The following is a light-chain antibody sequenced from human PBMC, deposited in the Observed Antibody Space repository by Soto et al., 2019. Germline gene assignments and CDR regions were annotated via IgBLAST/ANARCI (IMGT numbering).Light chain of an antibody. Sequence: DSQMTQSPSSLSVSVGDRVTITCQASQDIGKNLNWYQQKPGKAPKLLIYDASNLETGVPSRFSGSGSGTDFTFTISRLQPEDIATYYCQHYDNLPSVTFGQGTRLEI. CDR3: QHYDNLPSVT. V-gene: IGKV1-33*01. CDR1: QDIGKN. J-gene: IGKJ5*01. CDR2: DAS.